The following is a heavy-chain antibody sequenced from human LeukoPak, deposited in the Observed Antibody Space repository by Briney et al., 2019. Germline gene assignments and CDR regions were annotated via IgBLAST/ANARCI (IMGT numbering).Heavy chain of an antibody. D-gene: IGHD3-3*01. Sequence: SETLSLTCTVSGGSISSHYWSWIRQPPGKGLEWIGHIYYSGSTNYNPSLKSRVTISVDTSKNQFSLKLSSVTAADTAVYYCARMGADYDFWSGLQGFYYYYYMDVWGKGTTVTVSS. V-gene: IGHV4-59*11. CDR2: IYYSGST. CDR3: ARMGADYDFWSGLQGFYYYYYMDV. CDR1: GGSISSHY. J-gene: IGHJ6*03.